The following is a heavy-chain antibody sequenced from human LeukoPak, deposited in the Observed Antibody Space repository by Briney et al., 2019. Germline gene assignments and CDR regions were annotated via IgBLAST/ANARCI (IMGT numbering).Heavy chain of an antibody. V-gene: IGHV4-59*01. CDR1: GGSISSYY. Sequence: PSETLSLTCTVSGGSISSYYWSWIRQPPGKGLEWIGYISYSGSTNYNPSLKSRVTISVDTSKNQFSLKLSSVTAADTAVYYCARIYGGYFPHIDYWGQGTLVTVSS. D-gene: IGHD5-12*01. CDR2: ISYSGST. CDR3: ARIYGGYFPHIDY. J-gene: IGHJ4*02.